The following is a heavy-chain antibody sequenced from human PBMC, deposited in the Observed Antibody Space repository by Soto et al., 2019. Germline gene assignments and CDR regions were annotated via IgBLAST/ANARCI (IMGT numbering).Heavy chain of an antibody. CDR2: ISAYNGNT. D-gene: IGHD3-10*01. V-gene: IGHV1-18*01. CDR1: GYTFTSYG. CDR3: AREGSWVITLVNYGMDV. Sequence: GASVKVSCKASGYTFTSYGISWVRQAPGQGLEWMGWISAYNGNTNYAQKLQGRVTMTTDTSTSTAYMELRSLRSDDTAVYYCAREGSWVITLVNYGMDVWGQGTTVTVSS. J-gene: IGHJ6*02.